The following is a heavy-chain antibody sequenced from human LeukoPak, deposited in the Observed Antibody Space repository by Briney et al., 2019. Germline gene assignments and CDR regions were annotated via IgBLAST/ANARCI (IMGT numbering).Heavy chain of an antibody. Sequence: PSETLSLTCAVYGGSFSVYYWSWIREPPAKGRECIGEINHSGSTNYNPSLKSRVTISVDTSKNQFSLKLSSVTAADTAVYYCARVGSFGAVNKGPFGYWGQGTLVTVSS. CDR2: INHSGST. V-gene: IGHV4-34*01. D-gene: IGHD3-3*01. CDR1: GGSFSVYY. CDR3: ARVGSFGAVNKGPFGY. J-gene: IGHJ4*02.